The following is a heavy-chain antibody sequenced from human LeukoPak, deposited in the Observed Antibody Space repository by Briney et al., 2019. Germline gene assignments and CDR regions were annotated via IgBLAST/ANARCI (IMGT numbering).Heavy chain of an antibody. CDR1: GFTFSSYA. D-gene: IGHD3-22*01. CDR2: ISGSGGST. V-gene: IGHV3-23*01. Sequence: GGSLRLSCAASGFTFSSYAMSWVRQAPGKGLEWVSAISGSGGSTYYADSVKGRFTISRDNSKNTLYLQMNSLRAEDTAVYYCAKDYDSSGYFFPFDYWGQGTLVTVSS. J-gene: IGHJ4*02. CDR3: AKDYDSSGYFFPFDY.